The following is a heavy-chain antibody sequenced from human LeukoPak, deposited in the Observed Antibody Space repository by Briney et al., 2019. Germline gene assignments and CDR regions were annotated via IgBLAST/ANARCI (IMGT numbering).Heavy chain of an antibody. CDR1: GFIVSSNY. J-gene: IGHJ5*02. D-gene: IGHD6-13*01. CDR3: ARHYSSSWNSWFDP. Sequence: PGGSLRLSCAASGFIVSSNYMSWVRQAPGKGLEWVSVIYSGGSIYYADSVKGRFTISRDNSKNTVYLQMNSLRAEDTAVYYCARHYSSSWNSWFDPWGREPWSPSPQ. V-gene: IGHV3-53*01. CDR2: IYSGGSI.